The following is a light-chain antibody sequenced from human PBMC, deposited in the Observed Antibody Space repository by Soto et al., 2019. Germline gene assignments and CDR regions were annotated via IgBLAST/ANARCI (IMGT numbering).Light chain of an antibody. Sequence: EIVMTQSPATLSVSPGERATLXXRASQSVSSNLAWYQQRPAQAPRXIIYDASTRATGIPARFSGSGAGTEFTLTISSLQSEDFAVYYCQQYNYWPRTFGQGTKVDIK. CDR2: DAS. CDR1: QSVSSN. CDR3: QQYNYWPRT. J-gene: IGKJ1*01. V-gene: IGKV3-15*01.